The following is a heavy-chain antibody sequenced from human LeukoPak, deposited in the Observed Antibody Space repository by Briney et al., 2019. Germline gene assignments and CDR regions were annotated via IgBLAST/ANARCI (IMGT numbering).Heavy chain of an antibody. V-gene: IGHV3-74*01. J-gene: IGHJ4*02. D-gene: IGHD2-2*01. CDR3: ASHCSSTSCLDY. CDR1: GFTFSSYW. Sequence: PGGSLRLSCAVSGFTFSSYWMHWVRQAPGKGLVWFSRINSDGSSTSYADSVKGRFTISRDNAKNTLYLQMNSLRVEDTAVYYCASHCSSTSCLDYWGQGTLVTVSS. CDR2: INSDGSST.